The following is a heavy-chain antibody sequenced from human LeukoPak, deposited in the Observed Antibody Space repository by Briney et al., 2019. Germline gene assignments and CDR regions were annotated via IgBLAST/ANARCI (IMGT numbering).Heavy chain of an antibody. V-gene: IGHV3-7*01. J-gene: IGHJ5*02. D-gene: IGHD4-17*01. CDR2: INPDGSQT. Sequence: PGGSLRLSCAASGFTFSTYWMNWVRQAPGKGLEWVALINPDGSQTNYVDSVRGRFTISRDNAENSLYLLMNSLRAEDTAVYYCARDLGYGALDPWGQGTLVTVSS. CDR3: ARDLGYGALDP. CDR1: GFTFSTYW.